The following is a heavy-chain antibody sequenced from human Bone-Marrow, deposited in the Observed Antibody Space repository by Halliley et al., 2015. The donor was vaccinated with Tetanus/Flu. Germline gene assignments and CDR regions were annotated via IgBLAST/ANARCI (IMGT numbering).Heavy chain of an antibody. CDR2: IYPGGSNT. Sequence: QLVQSGAEVKKPRESLKISCKGSGYTFTSYWIVWVRQMPGRGLEWMGIIYPGGSNTRYSPSFQGQVTISADKSIRTAYLQWSSLQAADTAVYYCARRIAVANTGHYFDYWGQGTLVTVSS. D-gene: IGHD6-19*01. CDR1: GYTFTSYW. V-gene: IGHV5-51*03. CDR3: ARRIAVANTGHYFDY. J-gene: IGHJ4*02.